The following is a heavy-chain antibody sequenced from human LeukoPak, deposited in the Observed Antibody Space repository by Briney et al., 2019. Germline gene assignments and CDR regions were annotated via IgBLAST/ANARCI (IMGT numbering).Heavy chain of an antibody. D-gene: IGHD7-27*01. Sequence: ASVKVSCKASGYTFTSYYMHWVRQAPGQGLEWMGIINPSGGSTSYAQKFQGRVTITRDTSTSTVYAELSSLRYEDTAVYYCARAGLGMGYYLDYWGQGTLVTVSS. CDR3: ARAGLGMGYYLDY. J-gene: IGHJ4*02. V-gene: IGHV1-46*01. CDR2: INPSGGST. CDR1: GYTFTSYY.